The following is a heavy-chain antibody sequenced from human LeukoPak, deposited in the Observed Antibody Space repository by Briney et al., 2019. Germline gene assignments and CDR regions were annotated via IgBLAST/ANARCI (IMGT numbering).Heavy chain of an antibody. J-gene: IGHJ4*02. D-gene: IGHD5-18*01. Sequence: ASVKVSCKASGYTFTGYYMHWVRQAPGQGLEWMGRINPNSGGTNYARKFQGRVTMTRDTSISTAYMELSRLRSDDTAVYYCAGGGGYSYGYDYWGQGTLVTVSS. CDR2: INPNSGGT. CDR3: AGGGGYSYGYDY. CDR1: GYTFTGYY. V-gene: IGHV1-2*06.